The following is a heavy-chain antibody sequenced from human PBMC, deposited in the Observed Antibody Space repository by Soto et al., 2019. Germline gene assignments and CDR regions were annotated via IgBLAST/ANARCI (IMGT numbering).Heavy chain of an antibody. Sequence: QVQLVQSGAEVKKPGSSVKVSCKASGGTFSSYAISWVRQAPGQGLEWMGGIIPIFGTANYAQKFQGRVTITADESTSTAYMELSSLRSEDAAVYYCASLRYNWNVKGGAELDYWGQGTLVTVSS. D-gene: IGHD1-1*01. CDR3: ASLRYNWNVKGGAELDY. CDR1: GGTFSSYA. J-gene: IGHJ4*02. V-gene: IGHV1-69*12. CDR2: IIPIFGTA.